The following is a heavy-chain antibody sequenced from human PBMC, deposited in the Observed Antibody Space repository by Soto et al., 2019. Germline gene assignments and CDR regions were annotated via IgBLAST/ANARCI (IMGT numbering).Heavy chain of an antibody. CDR1: GFTFSSYD. J-gene: IGHJ6*02. CDR2: IGTAGDT. V-gene: IGHV3-13*04. D-gene: IGHD5-18*01. Sequence: PGGSLRLSCAASGFTFSSYDMHWVRQATGKGLEWVSAIGTAGDTYYPGSVKGRFTISRENAKNSLYLQMNSLRAGDTAVYYCARVGYPGGRTLYGMDVWGQGTTVTISS. CDR3: ARVGYPGGRTLYGMDV.